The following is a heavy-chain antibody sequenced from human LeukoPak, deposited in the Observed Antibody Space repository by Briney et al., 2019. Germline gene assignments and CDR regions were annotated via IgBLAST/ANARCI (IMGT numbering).Heavy chain of an antibody. CDR3: ALRGYSYGSDASDI. Sequence: GASVKVSCKASGGTFSSYAICWVRQAPGQGLEWMGRIIPIFGTANYAQKFQGRVTITTDESTSTAYMELSSLRSEDTALYYCALRGYSYGSDASDIWGQGTMVTVSS. CDR1: GGTFSSYA. D-gene: IGHD5-18*01. CDR2: IIPIFGTA. V-gene: IGHV1-69*05. J-gene: IGHJ3*02.